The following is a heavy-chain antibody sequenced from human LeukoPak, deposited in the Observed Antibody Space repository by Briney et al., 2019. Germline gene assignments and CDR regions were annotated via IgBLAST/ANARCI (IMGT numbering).Heavy chain of an antibody. D-gene: IGHD3-16*02. CDR2: ISYDGSNK. Sequence: GRSLRLSCAASGFTFSSYGMHWVRQAPGKGLEWVAVISYDGSNKYYADSVKGRFTISRDNSKNTLYLQMNSLRAEDTAVYYCAKGEISFDYWGQGTLVTVSS. J-gene: IGHJ4*02. V-gene: IGHV3-30*18. CDR3: AKGEISFDY. CDR1: GFTFSSYG.